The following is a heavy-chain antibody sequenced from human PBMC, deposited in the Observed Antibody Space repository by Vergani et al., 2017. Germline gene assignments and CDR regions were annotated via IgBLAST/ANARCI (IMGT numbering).Heavy chain of an antibody. CDR3: ASPGPYSRVLRYYYGMYV. CDR1: GYTFTSYG. V-gene: IGHV1-18*04. D-gene: IGHD6-13*01. Sequence: QVQLVQSGAEVKKPGASVKVSCKASGYTFTSYGISWVRQAPGQGLEWMGWISAYNGNTNYAQKLQGRVTMTTDTSTSTASMELRSLRSDDTAVYYCASPGPYSRVLRYYYGMYVWGQGTTVTVSS. J-gene: IGHJ6*02. CDR2: ISAYNGNT.